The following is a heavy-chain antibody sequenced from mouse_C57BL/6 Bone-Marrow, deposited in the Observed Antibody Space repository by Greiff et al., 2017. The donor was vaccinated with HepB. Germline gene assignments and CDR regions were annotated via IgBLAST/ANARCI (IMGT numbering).Heavy chain of an antibody. CDR1: GYTFTSYW. CDR2: IDPSDSYT. V-gene: IGHV1-50*01. CDR3: AWYYGSSSAWFAY. Sequence: VQLQQSGAELVKPGASVKLSCKASGYTFTSYWMQWVKQRPGQGLEWIGEIDPSDSYTNYNQKFKGKATLTVDPSSSTAYMQLSSLTSEDSAVYYCAWYYGSSSAWFAYWGQGTLVTVSA. D-gene: IGHD1-1*01. J-gene: IGHJ3*01.